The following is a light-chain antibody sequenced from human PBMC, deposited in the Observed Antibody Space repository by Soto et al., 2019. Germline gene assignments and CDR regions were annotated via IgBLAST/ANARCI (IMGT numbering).Light chain of an antibody. CDR1: SSNIGNNF. CDR3: GTWDSSLTSYV. CDR2: DNN. Sequence: QSVLTQPPSVSAAAGQRVTISCSGRSSNIGNNFVSWYQQLPGTAPKLLIHDNNRRPSGIPDRFSGSKSGTSATLGITGLQTGDEAYYYCGTWDSSLTSYVFGTGTKVTV. V-gene: IGLV1-51*01. J-gene: IGLJ1*01.